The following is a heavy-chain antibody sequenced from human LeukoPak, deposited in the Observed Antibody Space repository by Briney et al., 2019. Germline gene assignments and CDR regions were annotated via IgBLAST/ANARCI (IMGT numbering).Heavy chain of an antibody. CDR1: GGTFSSYA. CDR3: ARVLATTVTTSGNYYMDV. J-gene: IGHJ6*03. Sequence: ASVKVSCKASGGTFSSYAISWVRQAPGQGLEWMGGSIPIFGTANYAQKFQGRVTITADKSTSTAYMELSSLRSEDTAVYYCARVLATTVTTSGNYYMDVWGKGTTVTVSS. D-gene: IGHD4-17*01. CDR2: SIPIFGTA. V-gene: IGHV1-69*06.